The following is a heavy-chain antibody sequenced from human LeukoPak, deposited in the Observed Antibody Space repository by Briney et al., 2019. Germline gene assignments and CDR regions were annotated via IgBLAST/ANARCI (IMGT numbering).Heavy chain of an antibody. V-gene: IGHV4-30-2*01. Sequence: SQTLSLTCALSGGSISSGGYSWSWTRQPPGKGLEWHGFIYHSGSTYYNPSLKRRVTRSVDMSKDQFSLKLSSVTAADTAVYYCASAGYSGPGGEDAFDIWGQGTMVTVSS. J-gene: IGHJ3*02. D-gene: IGHD3-16*01. CDR2: IYHSGST. CDR3: ASAGYSGPGGEDAFDI. CDR1: GGSISSGGYS.